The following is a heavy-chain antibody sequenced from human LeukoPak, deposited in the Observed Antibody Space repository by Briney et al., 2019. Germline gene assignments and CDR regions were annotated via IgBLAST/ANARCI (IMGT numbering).Heavy chain of an antibody. D-gene: IGHD2-2*01. V-gene: IGHV5-51*01. CDR2: IYPGDSDT. CDR3: ARLLQGVPAAGNTGGNWFDR. J-gene: IGHJ5*02. CDR1: GCSFTSYW. Sequence: GAALKISCKGSGCSFTSYWIGWVREMPGKGLEWMGIIYPGDSDTRYSPSFQGQVTISADKSISTAYLQWSSLKASDTAMYYCARLLQGVPAAGNTGGNWFDRWGQGTLVTVSS.